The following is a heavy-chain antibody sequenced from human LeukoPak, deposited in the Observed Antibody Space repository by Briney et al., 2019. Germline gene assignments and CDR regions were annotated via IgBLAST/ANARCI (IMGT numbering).Heavy chain of an antibody. V-gene: IGHV3-23*01. CDR1: GFTFSSYS. CDR3: AKAPRLGYCSSTSCYGNEYFQH. J-gene: IGHJ1*01. D-gene: IGHD2-2*01. CDR2: ISGSGGST. Sequence: GGSLRLSCAASGFTFSSYSMNWVRQAPGKGLEWVSAISGSGGSTYYADSVKGRFTISRDNSKNTLYLQMNSLRAEDTAVYYCAKAPRLGYCSSTSCYGNEYFQHWGQGTLVTVSS.